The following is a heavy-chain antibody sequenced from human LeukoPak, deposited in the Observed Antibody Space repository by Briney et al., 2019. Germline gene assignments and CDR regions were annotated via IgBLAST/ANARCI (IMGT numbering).Heavy chain of an antibody. Sequence: GGSLRLSCKGSGYSFTSYWIGWVRQMPGKGLEWMGIIYPGDSGTRYSPSFQGQVTISADKSISTAYLQWSSLKASDTAMYYCARHLVADFDYWGQGTLVTVSS. CDR3: ARHLVADFDY. J-gene: IGHJ4*02. V-gene: IGHV5-51*01. D-gene: IGHD5-12*01. CDR2: IYPGDSGT. CDR1: GYSFTSYW.